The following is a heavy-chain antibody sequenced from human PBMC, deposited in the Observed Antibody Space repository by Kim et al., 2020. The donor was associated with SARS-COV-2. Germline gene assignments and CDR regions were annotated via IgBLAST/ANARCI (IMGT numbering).Heavy chain of an antibody. V-gene: IGHV7-4-1*02. CDR1: GYIFTTYR. D-gene: IGHD3-10*01. CDR2: INTNTGSP. CDR3: AREQWGNYGSGSYVAY. J-gene: IGHJ4*02. Sequence: ASVKVSCKASGYIFTTYRMNWVRQAPGQGLEWMGWINTNTGSPTYAQGFTGRFVFSLDTSVSTTYLQISSLKAEDTAVYYCAREQWGNYGSGSYVAYWGQGTLVTVSS.